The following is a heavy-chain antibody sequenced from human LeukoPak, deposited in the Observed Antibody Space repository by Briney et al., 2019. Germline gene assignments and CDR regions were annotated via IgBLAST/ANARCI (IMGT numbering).Heavy chain of an antibody. CDR1: GGSFSNSY. Sequence: PSETLSLTCAVYGGSFSNSYWSWIRQPPGKGLEWIGEINDSGRTNSNPSLINLVRVSVDTSMYQFTLRLTSVTATVSAGYYCSRPWDDVRNYYIDVWGKGATVSVSS. CDR3: SRPWDDVRNYYIDV. D-gene: IGHD1-1*01. CDR2: INDSGRT. J-gene: IGHJ6*03. V-gene: IGHV4-34*01.